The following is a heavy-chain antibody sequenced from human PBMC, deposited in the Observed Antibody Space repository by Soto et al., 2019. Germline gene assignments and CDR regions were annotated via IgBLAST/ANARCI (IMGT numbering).Heavy chain of an antibody. D-gene: IGHD1-1*01. CDR2: IIPIFGTA. Sequence: QVQLVQSGAEVKKPASSVKVSCKASGGTFSSYAISWVRQAPGQWLEWMGGIIPIFGTANYVQKFQGRVTITADESTSTAYMELSSMRSEDSAVYYCARLGNPGWFDYWGQGTVDTVSS. CDR3: ARLGNPGWFDY. CDR1: GGTFSSYA. J-gene: IGHJ4*02. V-gene: IGHV1-69*01.